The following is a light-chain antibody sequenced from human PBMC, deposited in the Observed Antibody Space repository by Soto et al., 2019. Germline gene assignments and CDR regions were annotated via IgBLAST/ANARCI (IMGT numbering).Light chain of an antibody. CDR2: GAS. V-gene: IGKV3-20*01. CDR3: QQYCSSPLT. J-gene: IGKJ4*01. Sequence: EIVLTQSPGTLSLSPGERATLSCRASQSVGSSYLAWYQQKPGQAPRLLIYGASSRATGIPDRFSGSGSGTDFTLTISRLEPEDFAVYFCQQYCSSPLTFGGGTKVEIK. CDR1: QSVGSSY.